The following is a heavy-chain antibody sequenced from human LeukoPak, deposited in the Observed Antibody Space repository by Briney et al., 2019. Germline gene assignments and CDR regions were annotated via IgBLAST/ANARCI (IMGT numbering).Heavy chain of an antibody. CDR2: LSGSGGST. J-gene: IGHJ3*02. CDR3: AKDLYRAVFSTTSYAFDI. CDR1: GFTFSSYA. D-gene: IGHD1-1*01. Sequence: GGSLRLSCAASGFTFSSYAMSWVRQAPGKGLEWVSVLSGSGGSTYYADSVKGRFTISRDNSKNTLYLHMNSLRAEDTALYYCAKDLYRAVFSTTSYAFDIWGQGTMVTVSS. V-gene: IGHV3-23*01.